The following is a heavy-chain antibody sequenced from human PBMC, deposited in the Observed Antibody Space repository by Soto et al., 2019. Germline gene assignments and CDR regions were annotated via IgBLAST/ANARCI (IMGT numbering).Heavy chain of an antibody. CDR1: TFTFSTYA. Sequence: EVQVLESGGGLVQPGGSLRLSCAASTFTFSTYAMTWVRQAPGKGLEWVGSITSGGGTSYPDSLKGRFTISRDNLKNTLYLQTNVLRGEDRAVYFCPRNPNGDKVGPLDFWGKGHWSPSLQ. V-gene: IGHV3-23*01. CDR3: PRNPNGDKVGPLDF. J-gene: IGHJ3*01. D-gene: IGHD4-17*01. CDR2: ITSGGGT.